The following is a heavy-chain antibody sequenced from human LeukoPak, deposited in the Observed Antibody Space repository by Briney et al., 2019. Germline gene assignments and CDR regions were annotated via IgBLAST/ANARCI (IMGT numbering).Heavy chain of an antibody. Sequence: PSETVSLTCTVSGGSISSYYWSWIRQPAGKGLGWIGRISTSGSTNYNPSLQSRVTMSVDTSKNQFSLKLSSVTAADTAVYYCAGRRIGGGEYYNYYMDLWGRGTTVTVSS. D-gene: IGHD3-16*01. J-gene: IGHJ6*03. CDR2: ISTSGST. V-gene: IGHV4-4*07. CDR3: AGRRIGGGEYYNYYMDL. CDR1: GGSISSYY.